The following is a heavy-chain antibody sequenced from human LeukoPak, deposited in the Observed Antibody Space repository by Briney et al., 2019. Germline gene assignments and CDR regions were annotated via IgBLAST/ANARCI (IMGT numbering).Heavy chain of an antibody. CDR2: IIPIFGTA. V-gene: IGHV1-69*05. J-gene: IGHJ5*02. CDR1: GGTYSSYA. Sequence: SVKVSCKASGGTYSSYAISWVRQAPGQGLEWMGRIIPIFGTANYAQKFQGRVTITTDESTSTAYMELSSLRSEDTAVYYCARGDVAAVSWFDPWGQGTLVTVSS. D-gene: IGHD6-19*01. CDR3: ARGDVAAVSWFDP.